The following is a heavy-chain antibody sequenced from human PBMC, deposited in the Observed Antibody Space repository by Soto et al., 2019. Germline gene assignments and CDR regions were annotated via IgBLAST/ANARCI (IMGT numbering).Heavy chain of an antibody. CDR1: GGSISSYY. V-gene: IGHV4-59*01. D-gene: IGHD3-16*02. CDR2: IYYSGST. CDR3: ARVGNDYIWGSYRDAFDI. J-gene: IGHJ3*02. Sequence: SETLSLTCTVSGGSISSYYWSWIRQPPGKGLEWIGYIYYSGSTNYNPSLKSRVTISVDTSKNQFSLKLSSVTAADTAVYYCARVGNDYIWGSYRDAFDIWGQGTMVTVSS.